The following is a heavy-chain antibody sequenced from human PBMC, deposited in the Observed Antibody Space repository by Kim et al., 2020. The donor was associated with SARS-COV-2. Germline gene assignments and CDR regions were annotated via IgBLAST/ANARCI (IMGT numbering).Heavy chain of an antibody. CDR3: AKSMVRGVIISVYYGMDV. V-gene: IGHV3-30*18. J-gene: IGHJ6*02. D-gene: IGHD3-10*01. CDR1: RFTFSTYG. Sequence: GGSLRLSCAASRFTFSTYGMHWVRQAPGKGLEWVAVISYDGSNKYYADSVKGRFTISRDNSKNTLYLQMNSLRAEDTAVYYCAKSMVRGVIISVYYGMDVWGQGTTVTVS. CDR2: ISYDGSNK.